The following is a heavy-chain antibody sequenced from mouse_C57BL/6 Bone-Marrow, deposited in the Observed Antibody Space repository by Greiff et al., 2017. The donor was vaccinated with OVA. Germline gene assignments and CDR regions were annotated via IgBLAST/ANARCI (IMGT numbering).Heavy chain of an antibody. V-gene: IGHV3-8*01. J-gene: IGHJ1*03. CDR2: ISYSGST. CDR3: ARYSLYYGSSYWYFDV. D-gene: IGHD1-1*01. CDR1: GYSITSDY. Sequence: EVQLQESGPGLAKPSQTLSLTCSVTGYSITSDYWNWIRKFPGNKLEYMGYISYSGSTYYNPSLKSRISITRDTSKNQYYLQLNSVTTEDTATYYCARYSLYYGSSYWYFDVWDTGTTVTVSS.